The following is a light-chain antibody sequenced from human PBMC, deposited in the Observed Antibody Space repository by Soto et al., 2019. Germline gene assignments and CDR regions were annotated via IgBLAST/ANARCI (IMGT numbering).Light chain of an antibody. CDR1: SSDVGGYNY. V-gene: IGLV2-11*01. CDR3: CSYAGRYTDV. J-gene: IGLJ1*01. CDR2: DVS. Sequence: QSALTQPRSVSGSPGQSVTISCTGASSDVGGYNYVSWYQQHPGKAPKLMIYDVSKRPSGVPDRFSGSKSGNTASLTISGLQTEDEADYYCCSYAGRYTDVFGTGTKVTVL.